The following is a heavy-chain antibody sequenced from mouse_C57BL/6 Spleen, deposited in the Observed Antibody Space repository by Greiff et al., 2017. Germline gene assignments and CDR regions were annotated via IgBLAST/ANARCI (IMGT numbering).Heavy chain of an antibody. CDR2: IDPGNGDT. Sequence: VQLQQSGAGLVRPGASVTLSCTASGFNIKDDYMHWVKQRPEQGLEWIGWIDPGNGDTEYASKFQGKATITADTSSNTAYLQLSSLTSEDTAVYYCTPIYYGYSWFAYWGQGTLVTVSA. CDR1: GFNIKDDY. D-gene: IGHD2-2*01. J-gene: IGHJ3*01. V-gene: IGHV14-4*01. CDR3: TPIYYGYSWFAY.